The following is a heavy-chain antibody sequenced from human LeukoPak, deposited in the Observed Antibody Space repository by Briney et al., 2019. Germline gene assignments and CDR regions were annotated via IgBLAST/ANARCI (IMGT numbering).Heavy chain of an antibody. Sequence: SETLSLTCTVSGGSISSGDYYWSWIRQPPGKGLEWIGYIYYSGSTNYNPSLKSRVTISVDTSKNQFSLKLSSVTAADTAVYYCARLETEYDWDPHYYYGMDVWGQGTTVTVSS. D-gene: IGHD3-16*01. V-gene: IGHV4-30-4*01. CDR1: GGSISSGDYY. J-gene: IGHJ6*02. CDR3: ARLETEYDWDPHYYYGMDV. CDR2: IYYSGST.